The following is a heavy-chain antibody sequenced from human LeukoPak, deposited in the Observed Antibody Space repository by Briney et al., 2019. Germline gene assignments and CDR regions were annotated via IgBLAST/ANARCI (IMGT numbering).Heavy chain of an antibody. CDR1: GGSMSSSSYY. Sequence: SETLSLTCTVSGGSMSSSSYYWGWIRQSPGKGLEWIGSIYCSGANHYNPSLNSRVTMSVDTSKNQFSVKLTSVTATDPAVYYCVRVRGYWLVRGYLDYWGQGTQVTVSS. CDR2: IYCSGAN. J-gene: IGHJ4*02. V-gene: IGHV4-39*02. CDR3: VRVRGYWLVRGYLDY. D-gene: IGHD6-19*01.